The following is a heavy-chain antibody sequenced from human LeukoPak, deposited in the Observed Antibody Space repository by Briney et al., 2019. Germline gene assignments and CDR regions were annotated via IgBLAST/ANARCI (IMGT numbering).Heavy chain of an antibody. V-gene: IGHV1-2*02. D-gene: IGHD1-26*01. J-gene: IGHJ4*02. Sequence: GASVKVSCKASGYTFTGYYMHWVRPAPGQGLEWVGWINPNSGGTNYAQKFQGRFTITRDTSISTVYMEMSRLRSDDTAVYYCARATGGSYLENYFDYWGQGTLVTVSS. CDR1: GYTFTGYY. CDR2: INPNSGGT. CDR3: ARATGGSYLENYFDY.